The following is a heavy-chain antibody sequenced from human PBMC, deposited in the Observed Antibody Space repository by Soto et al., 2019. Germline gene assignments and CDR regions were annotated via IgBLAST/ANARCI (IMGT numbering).Heavy chain of an antibody. CDR2: IKSKTDGGTT. V-gene: IGHV3-15*01. Sequence: EVQLVESGGGLVKPGGSLRLSCAASGFTFSNAWMSWVRQAPGKGLEWVGRIKSKTDGGTTDYAAPVKGRFTISRDDSKNTLYLQMNSLKTEDTAVYYCLSSGGGSSCSLDYWGQGTLVTVSS. CDR1: GFTFSNAW. CDR3: LSSGGGSSCSLDY. D-gene: IGHD2-15*01. J-gene: IGHJ4*02.